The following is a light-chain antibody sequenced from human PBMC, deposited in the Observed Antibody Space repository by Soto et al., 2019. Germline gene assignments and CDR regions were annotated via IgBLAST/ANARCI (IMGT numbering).Light chain of an antibody. CDR2: GAS. Sequence: EIVLTQSPGTLSLSPGERATLSCRASSSLTSSYLAWYQQKPGQAPRLLIYGASSRATGIPDRFSGGGSGTDFTLTISRLEPEDFAAYYCQQYESSPPSYTFGQGTKLEIK. CDR1: SSLTSSY. J-gene: IGKJ2*01. CDR3: QQYESSPPSYT. V-gene: IGKV3-20*01.